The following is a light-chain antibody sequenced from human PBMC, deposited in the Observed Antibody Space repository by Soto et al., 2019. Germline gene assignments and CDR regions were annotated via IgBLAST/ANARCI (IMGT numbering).Light chain of an antibody. Sequence: EIMMTQSPVTLSVSPGERATLSCRASQRVSSNVAWYQQKPGQAPRLLIYGASTRATGIPARFSGSGSETEFTLTISSLQSEDFAVYYCQQYNNWPPYTLGQGTKVDIK. CDR1: QRVSSN. CDR3: QQYNNWPPYT. CDR2: GAS. V-gene: IGKV3-15*01. J-gene: IGKJ2*01.